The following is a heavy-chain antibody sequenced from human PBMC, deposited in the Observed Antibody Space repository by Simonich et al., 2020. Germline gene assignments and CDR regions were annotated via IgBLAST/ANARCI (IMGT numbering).Heavy chain of an antibody. J-gene: IGHJ4*02. CDR2: ISGRGGRT. Sequence: EVQLLESGGGLVQPGGSLRLSCAASGFTFSSYAMRWVRLAPGNGVEVLSAISGRGGRTYYADSRKGRFTISRDNSKNTLYLQMNSLRAEDTAVYYCATYYFDYWGQGTLVTVSS. CDR1: GFTFSSYA. CDR3: ATYYFDY. V-gene: IGHV3-23*01.